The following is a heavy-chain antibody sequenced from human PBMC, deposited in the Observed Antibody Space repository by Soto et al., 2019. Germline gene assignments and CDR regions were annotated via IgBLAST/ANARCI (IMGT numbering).Heavy chain of an antibody. CDR3: AKDLLRYFDWLLWGGYYGMDV. D-gene: IGHD3-9*01. CDR2: IPYDGSNK. V-gene: IGHV3-30*18. J-gene: IGHJ6*02. Sequence: GGPLSLSCAASGFTFRSYGMHWARKAPGKGLEWVAVIPYDGSNKYYADSVKGRFTISRDNSKNTLYLQMNSLRAEDTAVYYCAKDLLRYFDWLLWGGYYGMDVWGQGTTVTVSS. CDR1: GFTFRSYG.